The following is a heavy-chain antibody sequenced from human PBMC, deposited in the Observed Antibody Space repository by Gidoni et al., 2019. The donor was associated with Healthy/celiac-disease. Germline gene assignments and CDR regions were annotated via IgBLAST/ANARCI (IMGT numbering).Heavy chain of an antibody. Sequence: QVQLVESGGGEVQPGRSLGLSCPASGFTFSSYGMHWVRQAPGKGLEWVAVIWYDGSNKYYADSVKGRFTISRDNSKNTLYLQMNSLRADDTAVYYCARDNSYDSSGYLDYWGQGTLVTVSS. J-gene: IGHJ4*02. V-gene: IGHV3-33*01. D-gene: IGHD3-22*01. CDR1: GFTFSSYG. CDR2: IWYDGSNK. CDR3: ARDNSYDSSGYLDY.